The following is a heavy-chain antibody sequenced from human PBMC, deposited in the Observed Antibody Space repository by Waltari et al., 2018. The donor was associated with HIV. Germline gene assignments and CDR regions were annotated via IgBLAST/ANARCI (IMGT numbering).Heavy chain of an antibody. Sequence: EVQLVESGGGLVQPGGSLRLSCAASGFTFSSSWMHWVRQAPGKGLVWVSRILSDGNSTTYADSVKGRFTISRDNAKNTLYLQMNSLRAEDTAVYYCARCSSASLKGIDYWGQGTLVTVSS. CDR3: ARCSSASLKGIDY. D-gene: IGHD2-2*01. CDR2: ILSDGNST. CDR1: GFTFSSSW. V-gene: IGHV3-74*01. J-gene: IGHJ4*02.